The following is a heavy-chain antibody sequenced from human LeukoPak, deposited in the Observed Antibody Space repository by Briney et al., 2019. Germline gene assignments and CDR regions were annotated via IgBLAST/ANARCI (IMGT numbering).Heavy chain of an antibody. CDR2: INAGNGNT. D-gene: IGHD2-2*01. J-gene: IGHJ6*02. CDR1: GYTFTSYA. Sequence: ASVKVSCKASGYTFTSYAMHWVRQAPGQRLEWMGWINAGNGNTKYSQKFQGRVTITRDTSGSTAYMELSSLRSEDTAVYYCAREAYCISTSCFGLDVWGQGTTVTVSS. V-gene: IGHV1-3*01. CDR3: AREAYCISTSCFGLDV.